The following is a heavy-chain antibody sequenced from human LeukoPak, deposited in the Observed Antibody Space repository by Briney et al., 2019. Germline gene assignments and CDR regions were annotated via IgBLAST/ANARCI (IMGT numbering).Heavy chain of an antibody. D-gene: IGHD1-26*01. CDR1: RFTFSNYA. CDR2: ITGNGDYT. CDR3: AKRSGINYGFFDS. V-gene: IGHV3-23*01. J-gene: IGHJ4*02. Sequence: GGSLRPSCAASRFTFSNYAMSWVRQAPGKGLEWVSAITGNGDYTDYADSVKGRFTISRDNSKNTAYLQMNSLRSEDTAVYYCAKRSGINYGFFDSWGQGTLVTVSS.